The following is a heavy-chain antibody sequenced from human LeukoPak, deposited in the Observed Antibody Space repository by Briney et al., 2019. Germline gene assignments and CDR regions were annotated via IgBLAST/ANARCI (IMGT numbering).Heavy chain of an antibody. D-gene: IGHD3-10*01. CDR3: ARGRDTMVRGVRPPRYYYMDV. CDR2: IYHSGST. CDR1: GYAISSGYY. V-gene: IGHV4-38-2*02. J-gene: IGHJ6*03. Sequence: SETLSLTCTVSGYAISSGYYWGWIRQPPGKGLEWIGSIYHSGSTYYNPSLKSRVTISVDTSKNQFSLKLSSVTAADTAVYYCARGRDTMVRGVRPPRYYYMDVWGKGTTVTVSS.